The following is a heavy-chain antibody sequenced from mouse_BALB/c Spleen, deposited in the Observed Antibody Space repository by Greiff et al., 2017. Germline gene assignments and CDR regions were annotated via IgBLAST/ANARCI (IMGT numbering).Heavy chain of an antibody. D-gene: IGHD2-4*01. CDR2: ISYSGST. Sequence: EVQLQESGPGLVKPSQSLSLTCTVTGYSITSDYAWNWIRQFPGNKLEWMGYISYSGSTSYNPSLKSRISITRDTSKNQFFLQLNSVTTEDTATYYCARLMITTLFAYWGQGTLVTVSA. CDR1: GYSITSDYA. CDR3: ARLMITTLFAY. V-gene: IGHV3-2*02. J-gene: IGHJ3*01.